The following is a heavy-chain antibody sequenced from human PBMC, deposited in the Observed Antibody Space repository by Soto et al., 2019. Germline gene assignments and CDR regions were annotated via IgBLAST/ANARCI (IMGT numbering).Heavy chain of an antibody. Sequence: SVKVSCKASGGTFSSYAISWVRQAPGQGLEWMGGIIPIFGTANYAQKFQGRVTITADESTSTAYMELSSLRSEDTAVYYCAREMGKAMIVVVTDAFDIWGQGTMVTVSS. D-gene: IGHD3-22*01. CDR2: IIPIFGTA. V-gene: IGHV1-69*13. J-gene: IGHJ3*02. CDR3: AREMGKAMIVVVTDAFDI. CDR1: GGTFSSYA.